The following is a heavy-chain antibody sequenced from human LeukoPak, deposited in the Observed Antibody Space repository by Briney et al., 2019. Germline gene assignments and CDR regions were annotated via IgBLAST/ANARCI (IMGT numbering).Heavy chain of an antibody. V-gene: IGHV3-74*01. CDR1: GFTFSSYW. CDR2: INSDGSST. D-gene: IGHD5-18*01. J-gene: IGHJ6*03. Sequence: GGSLRLSCAASGFTFSSYWMHWVRQAPGKGLVWVSRINSDGSSTSYADSVKGRFTISRDNSKNTLYLQMNSLRAEDTAVYYCARVGRRGYSYGYSGDYYYYMDVWGKGTTVTISS. CDR3: ARVGRRGYSYGYSGDYYYYMDV.